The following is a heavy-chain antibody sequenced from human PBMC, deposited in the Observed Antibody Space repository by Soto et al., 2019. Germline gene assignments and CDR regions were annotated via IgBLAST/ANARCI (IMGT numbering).Heavy chain of an antibody. J-gene: IGHJ3*02. CDR1: GFICSSYD. D-gene: IGHD2-8*02. V-gene: IGHV3-23*01. Sequence: GGSLRLSCAASGFICSSYDMSWVRQAPGKGLEWVSTILVDGRTFYVDSVKGRFTIARDSSKNTVYLQMNSLTAGATALYYCAKATATGGGAFDICGQGTMVT. CDR3: AKATATGGGAFDI. CDR2: ILVDGRT.